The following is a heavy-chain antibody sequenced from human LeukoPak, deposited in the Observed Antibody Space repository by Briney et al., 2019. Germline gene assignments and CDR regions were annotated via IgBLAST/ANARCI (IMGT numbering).Heavy chain of an antibody. Sequence: SETLSLTCTVSGGSISSYYWSWIRQPPGKGLEWIGYIYYSGSTNYNPSLKSRVTISVDTSKNQLYLKLSSVTAADTAVYYCAGYFDWLSGFDYWGQGTLVTVSS. CDR3: AGYFDWLSGFDY. V-gene: IGHV4-59*01. CDR2: IYYSGST. D-gene: IGHD3-9*01. J-gene: IGHJ4*02. CDR1: GGSISSYY.